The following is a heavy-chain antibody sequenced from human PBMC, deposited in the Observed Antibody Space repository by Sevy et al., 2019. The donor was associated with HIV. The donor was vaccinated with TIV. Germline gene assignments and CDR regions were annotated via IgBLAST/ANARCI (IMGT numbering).Heavy chain of an antibody. CDR2: IYYSGST. D-gene: IGHD4-17*01. CDR1: GGSISSYY. Sequence: SETLSLTCTVSGGSISSYYWSWIRQPPGKGLEWIGYIYYSGSTNYNPSLKSRVTISVDTSKNQFSLKLSSVTAADTAVYYCARAGLTTVVTPRGNAFDIWGQGTMVTVSS. J-gene: IGHJ3*02. V-gene: IGHV4-59*01. CDR3: ARAGLTTVVTPRGNAFDI.